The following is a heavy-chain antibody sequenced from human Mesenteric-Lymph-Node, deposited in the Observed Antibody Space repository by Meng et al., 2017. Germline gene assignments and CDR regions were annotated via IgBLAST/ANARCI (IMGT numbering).Heavy chain of an antibody. CDR3: ASFDHIPRRNYFDY. CDR1: GGSMSSGNYY. V-gene: IGHV4-30-4*01. J-gene: IGHJ4*02. D-gene: IGHD2-21*01. Sequence: QGQRPRSCPGLVRPSETLSLTCTVSGGSMSSGNYYWSWIRQPPGKGLEWIGYIHHSGSAYYNPSLKSRVSISVDTSKNQFSLNLNSMTAADTAVYYCASFDHIPRRNYFDYWGQGTLVTVSS. CDR2: IHHSGSA.